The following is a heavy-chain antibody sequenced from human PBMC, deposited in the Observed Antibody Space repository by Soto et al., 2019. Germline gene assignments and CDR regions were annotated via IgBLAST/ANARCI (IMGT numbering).Heavy chain of an antibody. CDR2: VHGGGST. CDR3: AGRLTTAASLDY. CDR1: GFTVSNNH. J-gene: IGHJ4*02. Sequence: VQLVESGGGLIQPGGSLRLSCAASGFTVSNNHMTWVRQAAGKGLELVSFVHGGGSTSYADSVKVRFTISRDNSKNPLYLQMDSLRAEDTAIYDCAGRLTTAASLDYWGRGTLVTVSS. D-gene: IGHD3-16*01. V-gene: IGHV3-53*01.